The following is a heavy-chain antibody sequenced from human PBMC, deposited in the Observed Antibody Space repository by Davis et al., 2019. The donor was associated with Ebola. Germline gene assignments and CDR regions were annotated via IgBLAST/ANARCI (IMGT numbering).Heavy chain of an antibody. D-gene: IGHD3-9*01. CDR1: GFTFSNYW. CDR2: IKQDGSEK. CDR3: ARDGDYDLLTGYPQGVDY. J-gene: IGHJ4*02. Sequence: GGSLRLSCAASGFTFSNYWMSWVRQAPGKGLEWVANIKQDGSEKYYVDSVKGRFTISRDNAKNSLYLQMNSLRAEDTAVYYCARDGDYDLLTGYPQGVDYWGQGTLVTVSS. V-gene: IGHV3-7*03.